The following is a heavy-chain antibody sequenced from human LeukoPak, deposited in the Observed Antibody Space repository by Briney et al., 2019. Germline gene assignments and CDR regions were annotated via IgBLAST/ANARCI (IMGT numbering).Heavy chain of an antibody. J-gene: IGHJ6*03. V-gene: IGHV4-34*01. D-gene: IGHD2-2*01. CDR3: ARQSPYQLLFHYYYYMDV. CDR1: GGSFSGYY. Sequence: SETLSLTCAVYGGSFSGYYWSWIRQPPGKGLEWVGEINHSGSTNYNPSLKSRVTISVDTSKNQFSLKLSSVTAADTAVYYCARQSPYQLLFHYYYYMDVWGKGTTVTISS. CDR2: INHSGST.